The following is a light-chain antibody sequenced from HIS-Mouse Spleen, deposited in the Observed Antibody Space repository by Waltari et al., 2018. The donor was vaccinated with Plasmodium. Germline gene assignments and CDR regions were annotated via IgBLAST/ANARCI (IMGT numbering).Light chain of an antibody. CDR1: SSGVGGYNY. V-gene: IGLV2-11*01. Sequence: QSALTQPRSVSGSPGQSVTISCTGTSSGVGGYNYVSWYQQHPGKAPKLMILDVSKRPSGVADRVAGSKSGNTASLTISGLQAEDEADYSCCSYAGSYTYVFGTGTKVTVL. CDR2: DVS. CDR3: CSYAGSYTYV. J-gene: IGLJ1*01.